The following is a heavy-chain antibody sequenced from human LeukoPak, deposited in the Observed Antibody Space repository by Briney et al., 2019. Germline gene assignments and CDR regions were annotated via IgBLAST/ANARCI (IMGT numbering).Heavy chain of an antibody. CDR2: IIPIFDTA. Sequence: SVKDSCKASGGTFISYAISWVRQAPGQGLEWMGGIIPIFDTANYAQKFQGRVTITADESTSTAYMELSSLRSEDTAVYYCASLMTSYYYYGMDVWGQGTTVTVSS. CDR1: GGTFISYA. J-gene: IGHJ6*02. V-gene: IGHV1-69*13. CDR3: ASLMTSYYYYGMDV.